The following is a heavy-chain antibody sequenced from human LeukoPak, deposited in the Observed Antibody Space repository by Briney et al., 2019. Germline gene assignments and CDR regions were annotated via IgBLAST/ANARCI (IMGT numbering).Heavy chain of an antibody. CDR3: ARGGGRFDY. J-gene: IGHJ4*02. CDR2: ISYSGST. CDR1: GGSISSSSYY. D-gene: IGHD1-26*01. Sequence: SETLSLTCTVSGGSISSSSYYWSWIRQPPGKGLEWIGYISYSGSTNYNPSLKSRVTISVDTSKNQFSLKLSSVTAADTAVYYCARGGGRFDYWGQGTLATVSS. V-gene: IGHV4-61*01.